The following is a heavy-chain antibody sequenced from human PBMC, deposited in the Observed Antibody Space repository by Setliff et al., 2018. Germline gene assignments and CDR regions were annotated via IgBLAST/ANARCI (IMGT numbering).Heavy chain of an antibody. J-gene: IGHJ3*02. CDR2: FYFGENT. CDR1: GGSISSHGFY. V-gene: IGHV4-39*01. D-gene: IGHD1-26*01. CDR3: ARHGRYTGTYADAFDI. Sequence: PSETLSLTCTVSGGSISSHGFYWGWIRQPPGEGLEWIGSFYFGENTHYNPSLKSRLTISVDTSKTQFSLQLSSVTAADTAVYYCARHGRYTGTYADAFDIWGQGTMVT.